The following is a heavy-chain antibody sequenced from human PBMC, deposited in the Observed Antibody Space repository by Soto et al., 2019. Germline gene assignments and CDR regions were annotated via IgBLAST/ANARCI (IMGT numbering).Heavy chain of an antibody. CDR1: GYTLTELS. CDR2: LDPEDGET. J-gene: IGHJ4*02. V-gene: IGHV1-24*01. CDR3: ATDLFKGVDFYDSSGYVY. D-gene: IGHD3-22*01. Sequence: ASVKVSCKVSGYTLTELSMHWVRQAPGKGLEWMGGLDPEDGETIYAQKFQGRVTMTEDTSTDTAYMELSSLRSEDTAVYYCATDLFKGVDFYDSSGYVYWGQGTLVTVSS.